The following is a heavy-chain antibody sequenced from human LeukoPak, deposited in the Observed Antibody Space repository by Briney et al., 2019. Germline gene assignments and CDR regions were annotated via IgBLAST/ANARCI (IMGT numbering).Heavy chain of an antibody. D-gene: IGHD2-2*01. CDR2: ISYDGSNK. CDR1: GFTVSSNY. Sequence: GGSLRLSCAASGFTVSSNYMSWVRQAPGKGLEWVAFISYDGSNKYYADSVKGRFTISRDNSKNTLYLQMNSLRAEDTALYYCAKDVRHCSSTSCPLDYWGQGTLVTVSS. CDR3: AKDVRHCSSTSCPLDY. V-gene: IGHV3-30*18. J-gene: IGHJ4*02.